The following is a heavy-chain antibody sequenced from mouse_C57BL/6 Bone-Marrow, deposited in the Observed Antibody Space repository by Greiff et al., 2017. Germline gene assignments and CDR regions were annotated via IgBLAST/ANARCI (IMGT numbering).Heavy chain of an antibody. J-gene: IGHJ2*01. Sequence: VKLMESGAELARPGASVKLSCKASGYTFTSYGISWVKQRTGQGLELIGEIYPRSGNTYYNEKFKGKATLTADKSSSTAYMELRSLTSEDSAVYFCARRPYYDYEGYFDYWGQGTTLTVSS. V-gene: IGHV1-81*01. CDR1: GYTFTSYG. D-gene: IGHD2-4*01. CDR3: ARRPYYDYEGYFDY. CDR2: IYPRSGNT.